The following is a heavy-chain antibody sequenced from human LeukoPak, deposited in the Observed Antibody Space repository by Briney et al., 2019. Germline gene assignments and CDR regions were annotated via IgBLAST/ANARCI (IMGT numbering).Heavy chain of an antibody. Sequence: GGSLRLSCEASGFIFSSAWMTWVRQAPGKGLEWVGHIKNKTNGGTTDYAAPVKGRFSISRDDSRKTLYLQMNRLRIEGTAVYYCARGLCTSTGCYQGPYDFWGQGMLVTVSS. V-gene: IGHV3-15*01. CDR2: IKNKTNGGTT. D-gene: IGHD2-2*01. CDR3: ARGLCTSTGCYQGPYDF. CDR1: GFIFSSAW. J-gene: IGHJ4*02.